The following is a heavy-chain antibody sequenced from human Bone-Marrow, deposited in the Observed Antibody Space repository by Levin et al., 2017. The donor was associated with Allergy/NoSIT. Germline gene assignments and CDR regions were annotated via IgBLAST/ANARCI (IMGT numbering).Heavy chain of an antibody. CDR1: GFTFSSYA. V-gene: IGHV3-23*01. CDR3: AKDPRSMYYYDSSGWSPAYYFDY. J-gene: IGHJ4*02. CDR2: ISGSGGST. D-gene: IGHD3-22*01. Sequence: GGSLRLSCAASGFTFSSYAMSWVRQAPGKGLEWVSAISGSGGSTYYADSVKGRFTISRDNSKNTLYLQMNSLRAEDTAVYYCAKDPRSMYYYDSSGWSPAYYFDYWGQGTLVTVSS.